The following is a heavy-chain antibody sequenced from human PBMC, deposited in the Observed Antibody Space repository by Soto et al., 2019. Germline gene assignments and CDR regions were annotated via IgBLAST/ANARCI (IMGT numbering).Heavy chain of an antibody. D-gene: IGHD5-18*01. Sequence: EVQLVESGGGLVQPGGSLRLSCAASGFTVSSNYMSWVRQAPGKGLEWVSVIYSGGSTYFADSVKSRFTITRDNSKNTQYLQRNLLRAEDTAVYYCARELYSYGSYFDYWGQGTLVTVSS. CDR2: IYSGGST. V-gene: IGHV3-66*01. J-gene: IGHJ4*02. CDR3: ARELYSYGSYFDY. CDR1: GFTVSSNY.